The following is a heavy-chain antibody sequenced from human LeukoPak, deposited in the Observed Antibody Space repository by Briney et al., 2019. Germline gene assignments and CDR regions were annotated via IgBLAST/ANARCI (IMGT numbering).Heavy chain of an antibody. D-gene: IGHD3-10*01. CDR1: GFTLSHSY. V-gene: IGHV3-11*01. CDR2: ISSSGNTI. Sequence: GGSLRLSCAASGFTLSHSYMSWIRQAPGRGLEWLSFISSSGNTIYYADSVKGRFTISRDNAKNSLFLQMISLRAEDTALYYCASGDMLLNVAYELWGQGTMVTVSS. J-gene: IGHJ3*01. CDR3: ASGDMLLNVAYEL.